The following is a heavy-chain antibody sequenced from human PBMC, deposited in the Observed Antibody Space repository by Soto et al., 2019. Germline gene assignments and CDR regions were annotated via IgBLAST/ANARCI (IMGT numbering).Heavy chain of an antibody. J-gene: IGHJ5*02. Sequence: SETLSLTCTVSCDSISSSDYYWGWIRQPPGKGLEWIGSVSYGGSTYYNPSLKSRVTISVDTSRNQFSLKLSSVTAADTAVYYCARTDIGNWFDPWGQGTLVTVSS. V-gene: IGHV4-39*01. CDR1: CDSISSSDYY. CDR2: VSYGGST. D-gene: IGHD2-15*01. CDR3: ARTDIGNWFDP.